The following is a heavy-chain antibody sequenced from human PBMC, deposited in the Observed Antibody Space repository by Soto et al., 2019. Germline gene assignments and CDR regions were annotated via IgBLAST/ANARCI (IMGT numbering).Heavy chain of an antibody. CDR2: IYWDDDN. CDR1: GFSLSSTAVG. CDR3: AHGRGWLSDY. J-gene: IGHJ4*02. V-gene: IGHV2-5*02. D-gene: IGHD6-19*01. Sequence: QITLRESGPTLVKPTQTLTLTCSFSGFSLSSTAVGVNWILQPPGKAPEWLALIYWDDDNHYSPSLKSRLTITKDTSKNQVVFTMTNMDPVDTATYYCAHGRGWLSDYWGQGILVTVSS.